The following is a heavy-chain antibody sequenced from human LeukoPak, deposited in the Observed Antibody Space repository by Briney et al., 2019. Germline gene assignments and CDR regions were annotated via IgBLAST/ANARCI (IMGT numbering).Heavy chain of an antibody. J-gene: IGHJ4*02. D-gene: IGHD3-22*01. CDR3: ATGPKTMTLDY. Sequence: ASVKVSCKASGYTFTGYHMHWVRQAPGQGLEWMGRINPNTGGTDYAQKFQGRVTMTRDTSISTAYMDLSRLRSDDTAVYYCATGPKTMTLDYWGQGTLVTVSS. CDR2: INPNTGGT. V-gene: IGHV1-2*06. CDR1: GYTFTGYH.